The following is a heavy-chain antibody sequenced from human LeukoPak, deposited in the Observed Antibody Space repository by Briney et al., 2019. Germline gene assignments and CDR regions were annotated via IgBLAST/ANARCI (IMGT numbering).Heavy chain of an antibody. CDR1: GGSISSGDYY. J-gene: IGHJ5*02. CDR2: IYYSGST. D-gene: IGHD3-3*01. Sequence: PSETLSLTCTVSGGSISSGDYYWSWIRQPPGKGLEWIGYIYYSGSTYYNPSLKSRVTISVDTSKNQFSLKLSSVTAADTAVYYCARFARFLAFDPWGQGTPVTVSS. CDR3: ARFARFLAFDP. V-gene: IGHV4-30-4*01.